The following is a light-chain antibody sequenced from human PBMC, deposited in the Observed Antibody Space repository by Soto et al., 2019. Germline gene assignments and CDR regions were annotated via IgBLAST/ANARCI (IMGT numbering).Light chain of an antibody. CDR3: QQYGSSPQT. J-gene: IGKJ1*01. Sequence: SVLTQYPGTLSLSPGERATLSCRASQSVSNNYLAWYQQKPGQAPRLLIYAASSRATGIPDRFSGSGSRTDFTLTISRLEPEDFAVYYCQQYGSSPQTFGQGTKV. V-gene: IGKV3-20*01. CDR1: QSVSNNY. CDR2: AAS.